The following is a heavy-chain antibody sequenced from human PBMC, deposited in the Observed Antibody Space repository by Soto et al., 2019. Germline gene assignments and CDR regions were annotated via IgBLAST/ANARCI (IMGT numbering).Heavy chain of an antibody. CDR1: GFTFSSYA. CDR3: AKGSLWFGELSPPNWFDP. CDR2: ISGSGGST. Sequence: EVQLLESGGGLVQPGGSLRLSCAASGFTFSSYAMSWVRQAPGKGLEWVSAISGSGGSTYYADSVKGRFTISRDNSKNTLYLQMNSLRAEDTAVYYCAKGSLWFGELSPPNWFDPWGQGTLVTVSS. V-gene: IGHV3-23*01. D-gene: IGHD3-10*01. J-gene: IGHJ5*02.